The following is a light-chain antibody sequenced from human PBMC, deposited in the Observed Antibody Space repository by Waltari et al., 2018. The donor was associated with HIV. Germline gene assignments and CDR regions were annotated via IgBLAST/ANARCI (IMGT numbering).Light chain of an antibody. CDR1: STNIVSTF. V-gene: IGLV1-44*01. Sequence: QSVLTQRPSVPGSPGQNLTISCSGSSTNIVSTFVNWYQQVPAAAPKLLIYHKNPRPSGVPDRFSGSKSGNSASLAISGPQSDDEADYYCAVCDDSLNGVFGGGTKLTV. CDR2: HKN. J-gene: IGLJ3*02. CDR3: AVCDDSLNGV.